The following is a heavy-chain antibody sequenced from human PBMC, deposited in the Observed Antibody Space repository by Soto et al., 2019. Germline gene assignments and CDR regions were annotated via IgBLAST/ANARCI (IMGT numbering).Heavy chain of an antibody. CDR3: VKRYCGGGNCEKYADY. D-gene: IGHD2-15*01. CDR1: GFTFSSYA. CDR2: ISSGGGST. Sequence: PGGSLRLSCSASGFTFSSYAMHWVRQAPGKGLEYVSAISSGGGSTYYAASVKGRFTISRDNSKNTLYLQMSSLSPEDTAVYYCVKRYCGGGNCEKYADYWGQGTLVTVS. J-gene: IGHJ4*02. V-gene: IGHV3-64D*06.